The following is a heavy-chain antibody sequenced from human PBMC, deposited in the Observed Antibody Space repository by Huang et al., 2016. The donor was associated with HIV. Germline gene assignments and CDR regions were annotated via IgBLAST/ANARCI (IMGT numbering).Heavy chain of an antibody. V-gene: IGHV1-69*13. J-gene: IGHJ5*02. CDR2: IIPILGTA. Sequence: QVLLVQSGAEVRKPGSSVKVSCTAFGGPFSSYAISWVRQAPGQGLEWMGGIIPILGTANYTQKFQGRVTITVDESTNTGYMELTRLTSEDTAVYYCARTAYSYGFRQGYNWFDPWGQGTPVTVSS. D-gene: IGHD5-18*01. CDR1: GGPFSSYA. CDR3: ARTAYSYGFRQGYNWFDP.